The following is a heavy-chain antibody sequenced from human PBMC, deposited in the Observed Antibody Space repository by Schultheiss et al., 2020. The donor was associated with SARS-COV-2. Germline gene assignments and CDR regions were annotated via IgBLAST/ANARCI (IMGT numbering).Heavy chain of an antibody. CDR3: ARDSGYDLYYYMDV. CDR1: GGSISSSN. CDR2: ISGSGGST. Sequence: ETLSLTCAVSGGSISSSNWWSWVRQPPGKGLEWVSAISGSGGSTYYADSVKGRFTISRDNSKNTLYLQMNSLRGEDTAVYYCARDSGYDLYYYMDVWGKGTTVTVSS. J-gene: IGHJ6*03. V-gene: IGHV3-23*01. D-gene: IGHD5-12*01.